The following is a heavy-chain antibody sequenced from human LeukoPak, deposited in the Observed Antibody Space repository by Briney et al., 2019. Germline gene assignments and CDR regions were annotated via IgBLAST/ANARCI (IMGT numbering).Heavy chain of an antibody. CDR1: GFTFSSSG. Sequence: GGSLRLSCAASGFTFSSSGMHLVRQAPGKGLEWVALISYDGSNRDYADSVKGRFTISRDNSKNTLYLQMTSLIAEDTAVYYCAKDRSRSWSLAYWGQGTLVTVSS. D-gene: IGHD6-13*01. J-gene: IGHJ4*02. CDR3: AKDRSRSWSLAY. CDR2: ISYDGSNR. V-gene: IGHV3-30*18.